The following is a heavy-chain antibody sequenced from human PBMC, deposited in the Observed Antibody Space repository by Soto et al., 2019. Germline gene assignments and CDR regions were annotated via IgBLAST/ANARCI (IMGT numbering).Heavy chain of an antibody. Sequence: GGSLRLSCVDSGFSFKNYAMSWIRQAPGKGLEWVSGISSSGSSTYYADPVKGRFTISRNNSKNILYLQMSSMGADDTAVYYCARPTGARSYDPLDYWGQGALVTVSS. J-gene: IGHJ4*02. CDR3: ARPTGARSYDPLDY. V-gene: IGHV3-23*01. CDR1: GFSFKNYA. CDR2: ISSSGSST. D-gene: IGHD1-1*01.